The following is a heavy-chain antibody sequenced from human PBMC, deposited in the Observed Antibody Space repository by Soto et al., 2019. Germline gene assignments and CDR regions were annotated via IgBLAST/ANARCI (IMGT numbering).Heavy chain of an antibody. J-gene: IGHJ6*02. D-gene: IGHD3-16*02. CDR1: GAPITWGDYS. CDR2: IFHGGST. Sequence: SETLSLTCAISGAPITWGDYSWNWIRQPPGKGLEWIGYIFHGGSTYYNPSLRSRVTISVDRSRTQFSLKLSSVTAADTAVYYCARDPYDYVWGSYPAGRGMDVWGQGTTVTVSS. V-gene: IGHV4-30-2*01. CDR3: ARDPYDYVWGSYPAGRGMDV.